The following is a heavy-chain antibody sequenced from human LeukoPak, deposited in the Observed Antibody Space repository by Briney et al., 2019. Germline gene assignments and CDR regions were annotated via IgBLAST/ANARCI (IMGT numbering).Heavy chain of an antibody. D-gene: IGHD3-16*01. J-gene: IGHJ4*02. CDR1: GFTFGDYA. CDR2: IRSKAYGETT. CDR3: TTHMITFGAAVAD. Sequence: PGGSLRLSCTASGFTFGDYAMSWFRQAPGKGLEWVGFIRSKAYGETTEYAASVKGRFTISRDDSKNTLFLQMNSLKTEDTAVYYCTTHMITFGAAVADWGQGTLVTVSS. V-gene: IGHV3-49*03.